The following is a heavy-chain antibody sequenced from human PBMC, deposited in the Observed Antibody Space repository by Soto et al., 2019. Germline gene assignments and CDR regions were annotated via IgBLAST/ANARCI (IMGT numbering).Heavy chain of an antibody. Sequence: QVQLQESGPGLVKPSETLSLTCTVSGGSISSYYWSWIRQPPGKGLEWIGYIYYCGRTNYNPSLKSRVTISVDTSRNQFSLKLSSVTAADTAVYYCARDMVRGVIDAFDIWGQGTMVTVSS. CDR3: ARDMVRGVIDAFDI. CDR1: GGSISSYY. CDR2: IYYCGRT. J-gene: IGHJ3*02. V-gene: IGHV4-59*01. D-gene: IGHD3-10*01.